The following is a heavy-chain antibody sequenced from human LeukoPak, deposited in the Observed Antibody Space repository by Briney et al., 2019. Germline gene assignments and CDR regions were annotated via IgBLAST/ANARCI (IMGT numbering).Heavy chain of an antibody. CDR3: ARAPRWIALAHFDY. CDR1: GFTFSDYY. CDR2: ISSSGSTI. J-gene: IGHJ4*02. V-gene: IGHV3-11*04. Sequence: GGSLRLSCAASGFTFSDYYMSWIRQAPGKGLEWVSYISSSGSTIYYADSVKGRFTISRDNAKNSLYLQMNSLRAEDTAVYYCARAPRWIALAHFDYWGQGTLVTVSS. D-gene: IGHD5-12*01.